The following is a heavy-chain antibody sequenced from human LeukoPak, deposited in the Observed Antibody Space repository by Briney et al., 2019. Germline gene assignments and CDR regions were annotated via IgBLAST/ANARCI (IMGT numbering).Heavy chain of an antibody. CDR2: INPSGGST. V-gene: IGHV1-46*01. D-gene: IGHD1-26*01. Sequence: ASVKVSCKASGYTFTSYYMHWVRQAPGQGLEWMGIINPSGGSTSYAQKFQGRVTMTRDTSTSTVYMELSSLRSEDTAVYYCARDLVVGATRSAGFDYWGQGTLVTVSS. J-gene: IGHJ4*02. CDR3: ARDLVVGATRSAGFDY. CDR1: GYTFTSYY.